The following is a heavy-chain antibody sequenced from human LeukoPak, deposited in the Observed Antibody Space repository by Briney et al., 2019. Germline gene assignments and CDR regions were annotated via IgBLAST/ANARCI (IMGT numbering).Heavy chain of an antibody. V-gene: IGHV3-21*01. Sequence: GGSLRLSCAASGFTFSTYTMNWVRQAPGKGLEWVSSISSSSNNIYYADSVKGRFTISRDNAMNSVYQQMNSLRVEDTAVYYCARGYQRPDYWGQGTLITVSS. D-gene: IGHD2-2*01. CDR3: ARGYQRPDY. J-gene: IGHJ4*02. CDR1: GFTFSTYT. CDR2: ISSSSNNI.